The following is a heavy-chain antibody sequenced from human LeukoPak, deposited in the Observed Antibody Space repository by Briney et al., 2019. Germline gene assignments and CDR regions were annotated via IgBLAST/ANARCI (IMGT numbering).Heavy chain of an antibody. V-gene: IGHV5-51*01. CDR3: ARPAEGGYSAYDFGS. J-gene: IGHJ4*02. Sequence: GESLKISCKGPGYSFTSYWIGWVRQLPGKGLEWMGIIYPRDSDTRYSPSFQGQVTISADKSISTAYLQWSSLSGSTNGIYYCARPAEGGYSAYDFGSWGQGTLVTVSS. CDR2: IYPRDSDT. D-gene: IGHD5-12*01. CDR1: GYSFTSYW.